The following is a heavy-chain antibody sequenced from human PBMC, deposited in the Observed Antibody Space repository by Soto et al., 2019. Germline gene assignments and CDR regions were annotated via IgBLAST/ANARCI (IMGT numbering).Heavy chain of an antibody. Sequence: PSETLSLTCAVYGGSFSGYFWGWIRQPPGKGLEWIGEIDHGGSSNYNPSLKSRVTMSVDPSKNQFSLKVRSVTAADTAMYYCARVIKAPDAVLGSFDSWGQGTPVTVSS. CDR3: ARVIKAPDAVLGSFDS. CDR1: GGSFSGYF. V-gene: IGHV4-34*01. CDR2: IDHGGSS. D-gene: IGHD3-10*02. J-gene: IGHJ4*02.